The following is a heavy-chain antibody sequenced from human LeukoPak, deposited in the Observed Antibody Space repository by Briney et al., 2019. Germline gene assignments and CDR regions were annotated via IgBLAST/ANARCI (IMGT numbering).Heavy chain of an antibody. J-gene: IGHJ4*02. CDR3: SRASESYEYVWGSYRPYYFDY. V-gene: IGHV4-59*01. D-gene: IGHD3-16*02. CDR2: IYYSGSN. CDR1: GGSINCYY. Sequence: PSETLSLTCSVSGGSINCYYWSWLGQPPGKGLEWMGYIYYSGSNNYNHSLKSRVTISVDTSKNQFSLKLISVTAADTAVYYCSRASESYEYVWGSYRPYYFDYWGQGTLVTVSS.